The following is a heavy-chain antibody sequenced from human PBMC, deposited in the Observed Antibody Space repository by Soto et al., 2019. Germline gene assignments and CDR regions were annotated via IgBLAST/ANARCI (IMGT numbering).Heavy chain of an antibody. Sequence: GGSLRLSCAASGFTFSSYSMNWVRQAPGKGLEWVSSISSSSSYIYYADSVKGRFTISRDNAKNSLYLQMNSLRPEDTAVYYCARVNPLYYYDSSGYYFPRDSEDYGMDVWGQGTTVTVSS. CDR1: GFTFSSYS. V-gene: IGHV3-21*01. D-gene: IGHD3-22*01. CDR2: ISSSSSYI. CDR3: ARVNPLYYYDSSGYYFPRDSEDYGMDV. J-gene: IGHJ6*02.